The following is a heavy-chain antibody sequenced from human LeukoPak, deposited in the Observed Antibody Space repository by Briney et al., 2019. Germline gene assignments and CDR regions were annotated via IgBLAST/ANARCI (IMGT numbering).Heavy chain of an antibody. D-gene: IGHD3-10*01. J-gene: IGHJ4*02. Sequence: PSETLSLTCTVSDGSISSSSYYWGWIRQPPGKGLEWIGSTYYSGSTYSNPSFKSRVTISVDTSKNQFSLKLSSVTAADTAVYYCARGVYYGSGSYNWGQGTLVTVSS. CDR2: TYYSGST. CDR3: ARGVYYGSGSYN. CDR1: DGSISSSSYY. V-gene: IGHV4-39*01.